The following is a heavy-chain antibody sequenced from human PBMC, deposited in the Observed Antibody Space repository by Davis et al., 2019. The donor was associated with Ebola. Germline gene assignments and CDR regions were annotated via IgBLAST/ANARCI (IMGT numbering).Heavy chain of an antibody. CDR3: ARGRDFDY. Sequence: GGSLRLSCAASEFTFNIFDMHWVRQAPGRGLEWVAFVRSHGSDDHYADSVKGRFTISRDNSKNSLYLQMSSLRAEDTAVYYCARGRDFDYWGQGTLVTVSS. V-gene: IGHV3-30*02. CDR2: VRSHGSDD. CDR1: EFTFNIFD. J-gene: IGHJ4*02.